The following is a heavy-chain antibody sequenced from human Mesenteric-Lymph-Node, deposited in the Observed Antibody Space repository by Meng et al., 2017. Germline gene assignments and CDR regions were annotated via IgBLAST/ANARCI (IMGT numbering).Heavy chain of an antibody. J-gene: IGHJ4*02. D-gene: IGHD5-18*01. CDR2: INHSGST. Sequence: QVQLQQWGEVLLKPSETLSLTCAVYGGSFSGYYWSWIRQPPGKGLEWIGEINHSGSTNYNPSLKSRVTISVDTSKNQFSLKLSSVTAADTAVYYCARGRAQGYSYGLRYYFDYWGQGTLVTGSS. V-gene: IGHV4-34*01. CDR1: GGSFSGYY. CDR3: ARGRAQGYSYGLRYYFDY.